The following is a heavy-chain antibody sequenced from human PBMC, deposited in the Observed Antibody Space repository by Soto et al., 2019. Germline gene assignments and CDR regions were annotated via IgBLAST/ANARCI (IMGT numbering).Heavy chain of an antibody. J-gene: IGHJ4*02. D-gene: IGHD1-1*01. CDR3: VRTSTSGTRFDY. V-gene: IGHV4-30-4*01. Sequence: SETLSLTCTVSGGSISSGDYYWSWIRQPPGKGLEWIGYIYYSGSTYYNPSLKSRVTISVDTSKNQFSLKLSSVTAADTALYYCVRTSTSGTRFDYWGQGSLVTVSS. CDR1: GGSISSGDYY. CDR2: IYYSGST.